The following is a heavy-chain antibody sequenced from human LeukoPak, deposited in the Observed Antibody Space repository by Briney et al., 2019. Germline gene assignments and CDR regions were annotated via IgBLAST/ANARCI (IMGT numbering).Heavy chain of an antibody. D-gene: IGHD3-10*01. CDR2: IYYSGST. CDR3: AMDLGAYYYGSGDSFDI. CDR1: GGSTSSHY. Sequence: SETLSPTCTVPGGSTSSHYWSWIRKPPGKGLGWIGYIYYSGSTNYNPPLKGRVTISVDTSKTQFSVKLSSVTAAHTAVYYCAMDLGAYYYGSGDSFDIWGQGTMVTVSS. V-gene: IGHV4-59*11. J-gene: IGHJ3*02.